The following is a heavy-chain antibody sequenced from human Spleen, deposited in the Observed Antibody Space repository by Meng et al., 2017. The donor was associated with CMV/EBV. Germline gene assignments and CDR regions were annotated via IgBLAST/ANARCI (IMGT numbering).Heavy chain of an antibody. Sequence: GESLKISCKASGYNFRSYWIGWVRQLPGKGLESMGIIWPTDSDSRYGPSFEGHVTISVDKSISTMYLQWSSLRASDTAMYYCVTVAATGARDAFDIWGQGTMVTVSS. J-gene: IGHJ3*02. V-gene: IGHV5-51*01. CDR2: IWPTDSDS. CDR3: VTVAATGARDAFDI. D-gene: IGHD6-13*01. CDR1: GYNFRSYW.